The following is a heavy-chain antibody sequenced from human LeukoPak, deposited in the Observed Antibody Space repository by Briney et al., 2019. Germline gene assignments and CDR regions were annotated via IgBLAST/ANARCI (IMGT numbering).Heavy chain of an antibody. D-gene: IGHD5-18*01. V-gene: IGHV1-18*04. Sequence: ASVKVSCKASGYTFTGYYMHWVRQAPGQGLEWMGWISTYNGDTNYAQKLQGRVTMTTDTSTTTAYMELRSLRSDDSAVYYCARGSSYGFSMGYWGQGTLVTVSS. J-gene: IGHJ4*02. CDR1: GYTFTGYY. CDR3: ARGSSYGFSMGY. CDR2: ISTYNGDT.